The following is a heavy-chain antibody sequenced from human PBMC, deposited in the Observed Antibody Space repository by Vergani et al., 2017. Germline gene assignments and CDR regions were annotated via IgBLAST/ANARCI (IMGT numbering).Heavy chain of an antibody. CDR3: ARTRGRSWYRAYKWFDP. Sequence: QVTLKESGPVLVKPTETLTLTCTVSGVSLSNARMGVSWIRQPPGKALEWLAHIFSNDEKSYRTSLKSRLTISKDTSKSQVGLTMTNMDPVDTAAYYCARTRGRSWYRAYKWFDPGGQGTLVTVSS. CDR2: IFSNDEK. V-gene: IGHV2-26*01. J-gene: IGHJ5*02. CDR1: GVSLSNARMG. D-gene: IGHD6-13*01.